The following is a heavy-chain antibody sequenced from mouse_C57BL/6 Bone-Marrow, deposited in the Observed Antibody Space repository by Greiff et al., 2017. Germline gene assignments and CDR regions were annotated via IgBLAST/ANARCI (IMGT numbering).Heavy chain of an antibody. J-gene: IGHJ4*01. CDR3: ASDRFFVYYALDD. CDR1: GFNIKDYY. V-gene: IGHV14-2*01. Sequence: EVQLQQSGAELVKPGASVKLSCTASGFNIKDYYMHWVKQRTEQGLEWIGRIDPEDGDTKYASKFQGKATITADPSSNTAYLQLSSLTSEDTAVYYGASDRFFVYYALDDWSDGTSFPVS. CDR2: IDPEDGDT.